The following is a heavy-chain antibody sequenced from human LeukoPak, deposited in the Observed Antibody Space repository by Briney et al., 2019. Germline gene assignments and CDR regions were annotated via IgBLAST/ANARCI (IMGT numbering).Heavy chain of an antibody. CDR2: IYYSGST. Sequence: PSETLSLTCSVSGGSISSYYWSWIRQPPGKGLEWIGYIYYSGSTNYNPSLKSRVTISVDTSKNQFSLKLSSVTAADTAVYYCARTTEGGYTYGYFYYYYMDVWGKGTTVSVSS. D-gene: IGHD5-18*01. J-gene: IGHJ6*03. V-gene: IGHV4-59*01. CDR3: ARTTEGGYTYGYFYYYYMDV. CDR1: GGSISSYY.